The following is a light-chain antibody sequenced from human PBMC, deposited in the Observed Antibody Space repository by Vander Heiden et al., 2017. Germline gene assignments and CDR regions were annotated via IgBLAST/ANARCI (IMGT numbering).Light chain of an antibody. CDR2: GAS. V-gene: IGKV4-1*01. Sequence: DIVMPKSPASLAVPLGEGAPINCESSQSVSYSSHNNNYLPWYQPDPGQPPKPPIDGASTRESGVPDRCSSSGSGTDFILTISSLQAEDVAVYYRQQYYSTPYTFGQGTKLEIK. CDR3: QQYYSTPYT. CDR1: QSVSYSSHNNNY. J-gene: IGKJ2*01.